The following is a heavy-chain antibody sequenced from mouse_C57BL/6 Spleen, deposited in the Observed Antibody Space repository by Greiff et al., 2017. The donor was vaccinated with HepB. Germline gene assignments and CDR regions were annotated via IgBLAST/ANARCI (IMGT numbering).Heavy chain of an antibody. D-gene: IGHD4-1*01. CDR1: GFTFSDYG. V-gene: IGHV5-17*01. Sequence: EVMLVESGGGLVKPGGSLKLSCAVSGFTFSDYGMHWVRQAPEKGLEWVAYISSGSSTIYYADTVKGRFTITRDNAKKTLFLQMTSLRSEDTAMYYCARTGTDYWGQGTTLTVSS. CDR3: ARTGTDY. J-gene: IGHJ2*01. CDR2: ISSGSSTI.